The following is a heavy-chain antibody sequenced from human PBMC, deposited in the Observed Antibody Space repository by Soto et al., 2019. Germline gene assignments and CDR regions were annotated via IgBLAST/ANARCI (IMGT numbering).Heavy chain of an antibody. CDR2: TYYRSKWYN. D-gene: IGHD4-17*01. J-gene: IGHJ5*02. V-gene: IGHV6-1*01. CDR3: ARATRTWFDP. Sequence: QTLSLPCAISGYSVSINSATWNWIRQSPSRGLEWLGRTYYRSKWYNEYAVSVKSRITINPDTSKNQFSLQLNSVTPEDTAVYYCARATRTWFDPWGQGTLVTVSS. CDR1: GYSVSINSAT.